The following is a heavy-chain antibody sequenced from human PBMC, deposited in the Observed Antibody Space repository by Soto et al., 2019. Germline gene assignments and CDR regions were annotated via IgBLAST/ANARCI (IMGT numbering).Heavy chain of an antibody. CDR2: ISGSGGSP. D-gene: IGHD2-8*01. Sequence: SLGLSCAASGFSFCTYTMCWVRRAPGKGLEWVSAISGSGGSPSYADSVQGRFTISRDNPKKTLYLQMNSLRAEDTAVYYCAKARCTTSNCYVPDYWGQGTLVTVSS. V-gene: IGHV3-23*01. J-gene: IGHJ4*02. CDR3: AKARCTTSNCYVPDY. CDR1: GFSFCTYT.